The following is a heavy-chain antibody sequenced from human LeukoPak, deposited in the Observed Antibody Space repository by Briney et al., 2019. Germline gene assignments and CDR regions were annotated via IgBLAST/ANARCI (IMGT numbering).Heavy chain of an antibody. V-gene: IGHV1-2*06. D-gene: IGHD2-15*01. CDR1: GYTFTGYY. CDR3: ASAVVVPTDAFDI. Sequence: ASVKVSXKASGYTFTGYYIHWVRQAPGQGLEWMGRINPNSGGTNYAQKFQGRVTMTRDTSISTAYMEVSRLRSDDTAVYYCASAVVVPTDAFDIWGQGTVVTVSS. J-gene: IGHJ3*02. CDR2: INPNSGGT.